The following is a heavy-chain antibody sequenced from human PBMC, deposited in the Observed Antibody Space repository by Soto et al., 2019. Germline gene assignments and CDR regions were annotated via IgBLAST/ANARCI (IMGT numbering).Heavy chain of an antibody. CDR3: ARESEDLTSNFDY. CDR1: GFTFTRYS. J-gene: IGHJ4*02. CDR2: ISRTTNYI. Sequence: GGSLRLSCAASGFTFTRYSMNWVRQAPGKGLEWVSSISRTTNYIYYGDSMKGRFTISRDNAKNSLYLEMNSLRAEDTAVYYCARESEDLTSNFDYWGQGTLVTVSS. V-gene: IGHV3-21*06.